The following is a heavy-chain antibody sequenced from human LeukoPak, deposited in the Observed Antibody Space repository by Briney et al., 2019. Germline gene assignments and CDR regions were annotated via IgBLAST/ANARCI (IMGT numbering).Heavy chain of an antibody. V-gene: IGHV4-59*08. D-gene: IGHD3-22*01. CDR2: IYYTGST. Sequence: SETLSLTCTVSGGSISSYYWSWIRQPPGKGLEWLGYIYYTGSTNYNPSLKSRLTTSVDTSKNQFSLKLSSVTAADTAVYYCARHSYDSSGYDFDYWGQGTLVTVSS. J-gene: IGHJ4*02. CDR3: ARHSYDSSGYDFDY. CDR1: GGSISSYY.